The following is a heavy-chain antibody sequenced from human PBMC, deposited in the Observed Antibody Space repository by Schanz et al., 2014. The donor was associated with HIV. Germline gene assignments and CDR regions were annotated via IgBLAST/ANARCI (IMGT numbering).Heavy chain of an antibody. Sequence: EVQLVESGGGLVQPGRSLRLSCVVSGFTFNNYGMHWVRQAPGKGLEWVARSRVKSDSYATEYAASVTGRFTISRDDSKNSVYLQMNSLNIEDTAVYYCRGYRFYYGVDFWGQGTTVTVS. D-gene: IGHD5-18*01. J-gene: IGHJ6*02. CDR3: RGYRFYYGVDF. CDR2: SRVKSDSYAT. V-gene: IGHV3-72*01. CDR1: GFTFNNYG.